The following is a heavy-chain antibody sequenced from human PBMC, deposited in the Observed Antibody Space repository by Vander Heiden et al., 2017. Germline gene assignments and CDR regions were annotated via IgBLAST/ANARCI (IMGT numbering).Heavy chain of an antibody. CDR3: ARAGYSSGWYELDYYGMDV. CDR2: SSAYNGNT. J-gene: IGHJ6*02. CDR1: GYTFTSYG. V-gene: IGHV1-18*01. Sequence: QVQLVQSGAEVKKPGASVKVSCKASGYTFTSYGLSWVRQAPGQGLEWMGWSSAYNGNTNYAQKLQGRVTMTTDTSTSTAYMELRSLRSDDTAVYYCARAGYSSGWYELDYYGMDVWGQGTTVTVSS. D-gene: IGHD6-19*01.